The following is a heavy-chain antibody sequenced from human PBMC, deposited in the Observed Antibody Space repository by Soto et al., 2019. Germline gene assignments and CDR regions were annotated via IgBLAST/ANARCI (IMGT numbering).Heavy chain of an antibody. CDR3: ARGYGDYDFDY. CDR1: GGSISSYY. D-gene: IGHD4-17*01. V-gene: IGHV4-59*01. Sequence: QVQLQESGPGLVKTSETLSLTCTVSGGSISSYYWSWIRQPPGKGLEWIGYIYYSGSTNYNPSLKSRVTISVDTSKNQFSLKLSSVTAADTAVYYCARGYGDYDFDYWGQGTLVTVSS. J-gene: IGHJ4*02. CDR2: IYYSGST.